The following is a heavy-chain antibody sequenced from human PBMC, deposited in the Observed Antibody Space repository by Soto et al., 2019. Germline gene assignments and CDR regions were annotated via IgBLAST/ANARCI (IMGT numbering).Heavy chain of an antibody. Sequence: SETRSLTCAGSGVSIRNKDWCGSWVRQSPGKGLEWIGEMYSVERTIYSPSLTSRVTVSADGSANRFSLRLDSVTAADTAVYYCARRGCGSNFGPFAIWGQGTLVTVSS. V-gene: IGHV4-4*02. CDR3: ARRGCGSNFGPFAI. CDR1: GVSIRNKDW. CDR2: MYSVERT. J-gene: IGHJ1*01. D-gene: IGHD2-21*01.